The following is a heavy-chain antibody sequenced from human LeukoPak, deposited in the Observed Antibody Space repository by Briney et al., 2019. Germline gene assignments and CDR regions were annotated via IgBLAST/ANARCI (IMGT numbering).Heavy chain of an antibody. CDR2: ISYDGSNK. CDR1: GFTFSSYA. D-gene: IGHD4-11*01. CDR3: ARLAIRGIDFSNPEFDP. V-gene: IGHV3-30-3*01. J-gene: IGHJ5*02. Sequence: GRSLRLSCAASGFTFSSYAMHWVRQAPGKGLEWVAVISYDGSNKYYADSVKGRFTISRDNSKNTLYLQMNSLRAEDTAVYYCARLAIRGIDFSNPEFDPWGQGTLVTVSS.